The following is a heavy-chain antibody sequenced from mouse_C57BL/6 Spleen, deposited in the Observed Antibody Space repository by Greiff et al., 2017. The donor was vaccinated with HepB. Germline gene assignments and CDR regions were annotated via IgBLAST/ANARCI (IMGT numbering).Heavy chain of an antibody. D-gene: IGHD2-1*01. Sequence: EVKLQESGPELVKPGASVKMSCKASGYTFTDYNMHWVKQSHGKSLEWIGYINPNNGGTSYNQKFKGKATLTVNKSSSTAYMELRSLTSEDSAVYYCAKGIYYGSPWFAYWGQGTLVTVSA. V-gene: IGHV1-22*01. J-gene: IGHJ3*01. CDR2: INPNNGGT. CDR1: GYTFTDYN. CDR3: AKGIYYGSPWFAY.